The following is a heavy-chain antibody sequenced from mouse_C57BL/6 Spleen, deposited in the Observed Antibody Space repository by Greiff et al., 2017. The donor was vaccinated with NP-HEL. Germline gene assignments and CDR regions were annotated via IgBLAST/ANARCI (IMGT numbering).Heavy chain of an antibody. D-gene: IGHD2-3*01. J-gene: IGHJ3*01. CDR1: EYEFPSHD. V-gene: IGHV5-2*01. CDR3: ARHDGPAWFAY. Sequence: DVQLVESGGGLVQPGESLKLSCESNEYEFPSHDMSWVRKTPEKRLELVAAINSDGGSTYYPDTMERRFIISRDHTKKSLYLQMSSLRSEDPALDYCARHDGPAWFAYWGQGTLVTVSA. CDR2: INSDGGST.